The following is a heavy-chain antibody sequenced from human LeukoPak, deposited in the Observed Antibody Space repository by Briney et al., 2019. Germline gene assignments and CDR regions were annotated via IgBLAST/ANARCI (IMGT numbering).Heavy chain of an antibody. V-gene: IGHV3-23*01. CDR3: AKLVAAPNWFDP. D-gene: IGHD2-15*01. CDR2: MSGSGGST. Sequence: GGSLRLSCAASGFTFSSYAMSWVRQAPGKGLEWVSAMSGSGGSTYYADSAKGRFTISRDNSKNTLYLQMNSLRAEDTAVYYCAKLVAAPNWFDPWGQGTLVTVSS. J-gene: IGHJ5*02. CDR1: GFTFSSYA.